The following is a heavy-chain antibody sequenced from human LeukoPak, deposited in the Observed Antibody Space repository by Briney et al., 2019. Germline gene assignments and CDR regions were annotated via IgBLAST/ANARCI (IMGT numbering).Heavy chain of an antibody. Sequence: SETLSLTCTVSGGSISSSSYYWGWIRQPPGKGLEWIGSIYYSGSTYYNPSLKSRVTISVDTSKNQFSLKLSSVTAADTAVYYCARDSGDRPRAVGYYFDYWGQGTLVTVSS. CDR1: GGSISSSSYY. V-gene: IGHV4-39*07. CDR3: ARDSGDRPRAVGYYFDY. D-gene: IGHD7-27*01. J-gene: IGHJ4*02. CDR2: IYYSGST.